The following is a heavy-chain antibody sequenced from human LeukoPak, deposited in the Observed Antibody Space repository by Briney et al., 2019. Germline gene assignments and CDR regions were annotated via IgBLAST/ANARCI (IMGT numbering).Heavy chain of an antibody. J-gene: IGHJ4*02. CDR1: GFTFSSYS. V-gene: IGHV3-48*01. Sequence: GGSLRLSCAASGFTFSSYSMNWVRQAPGKGLEWVSYISSSSSTIYYADSVKGRFTISRDNSKNTLYLQMNSLRAEDTAVYYCARVSTNYDSSGYYGYWGQGTLVTVSS. CDR2: ISSSSSTI. CDR3: ARVSTNYDSSGYYGY. D-gene: IGHD3-22*01.